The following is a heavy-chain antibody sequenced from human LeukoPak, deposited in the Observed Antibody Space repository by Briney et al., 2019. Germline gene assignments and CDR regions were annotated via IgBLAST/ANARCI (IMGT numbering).Heavy chain of an antibody. D-gene: IGHD4-23*01. CDR1: VHSISRDY. CDR3: ARDRGGGNANFDY. Sequence: SDTLSLTCTVSVHSISRDYGSCIPDPTEKGREWIGYIYNSGSTNYNPSLKSRVTISVDTSKNQFSLKLTSVTAADTAVYYCARDRGGGNANFDYWGQGTLVTVSS. CDR2: IYNSGST. V-gene: IGHV4-59*13. J-gene: IGHJ4*02.